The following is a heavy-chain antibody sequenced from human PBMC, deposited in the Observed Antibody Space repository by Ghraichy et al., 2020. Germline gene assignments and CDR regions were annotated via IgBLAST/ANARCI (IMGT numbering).Heavy chain of an antibody. Sequence: SETLSLTCTVSGGSISSGGYYWSWIRQHPGKGLEWIGYIYYSGSTYYNPSLKSRVTISVDTSKNQFSLKLSSVTVADTAVYYCARTSGWDYDILTGYYTIDYWGQGTLITVSS. CDR3: ARTSGWDYDILTGYYTIDY. CDR2: IYYSGST. D-gene: IGHD3-9*01. J-gene: IGHJ4*02. V-gene: IGHV4-31*03. CDR1: GGSISSGGYY.